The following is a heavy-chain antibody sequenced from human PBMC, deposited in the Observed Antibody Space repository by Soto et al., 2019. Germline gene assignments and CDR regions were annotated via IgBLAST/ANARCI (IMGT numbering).Heavy chain of an antibody. D-gene: IGHD3-3*01. CDR3: THVIRRVVWN. CDR2: IYWDDDD. V-gene: IGHV2-5*02. J-gene: IGHJ4*02. Sequence: QITLKESGPTLVKPTQTLTLTCNFSGFSLSTSGLGVSWIRQPPGKALEWLALIYWDDDDRYSPSLKNRLSLRKDTTTSQVVVTLTNRNCEDTATYFCTHVIRRVVWNWGQGGLVTVSS. CDR1: GFSLSTSGLG.